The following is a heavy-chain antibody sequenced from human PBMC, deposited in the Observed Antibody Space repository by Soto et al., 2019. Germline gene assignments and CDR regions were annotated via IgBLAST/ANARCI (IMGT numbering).Heavy chain of an antibody. CDR2: ISGSGGST. V-gene: IGHV3-23*01. CDR3: AKRGFRSGIADRNDAFDI. Sequence: GGSLRLSCAASGFTVSSYAMRWVRQAPGKGLEWVSAISGSGGSTYYADSVKGRFTISRDNSKNTLYLQMNSLRAEDTAVYYCAKRGFRSGIADRNDAFDIWGQGTMVTVSS. D-gene: IGHD6-13*01. J-gene: IGHJ3*02. CDR1: GFTVSSYA.